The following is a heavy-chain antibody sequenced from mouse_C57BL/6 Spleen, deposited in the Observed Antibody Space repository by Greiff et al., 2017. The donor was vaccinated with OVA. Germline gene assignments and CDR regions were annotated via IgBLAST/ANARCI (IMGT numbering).Heavy chain of an antibody. Sequence: VQLQQPGAELVKPGASVKLSCKASGYAFTSYWMHWVKQRPGQGLEWIGMIHPNSGSTNYNEKFKGKATLTVDKSSSTAYMQLSSLTSEDSAVYYCARSGNFEGTEFACWGKGTMVTVYA. V-gene: IGHV1-64*01. CDR3: ARSGNFEGTEFAC. CDR1: GYAFTSYW. J-gene: IGHJ3*01. D-gene: IGHD3-1*01. CDR2: IHPNSGST.